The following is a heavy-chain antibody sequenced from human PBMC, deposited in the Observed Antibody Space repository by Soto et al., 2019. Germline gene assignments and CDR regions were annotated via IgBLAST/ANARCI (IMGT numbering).Heavy chain of an antibody. J-gene: IGHJ4*02. CDR2: ISGSGSST. D-gene: IGHD1-1*01. V-gene: IGHV3-23*01. CDR3: AKPRGTDY. CDR1: GFTFSSYT. Sequence: EVQRLESGGGLVEPGGSRRLSCAASGFTFSSYTMSWVRQAPGKGLEWVSTISGSGSSTYSADSVKGRFTISRDNSKNILYLQLISLSVEDSSIYYRAKPRGTDYWGQGTLVTVSS.